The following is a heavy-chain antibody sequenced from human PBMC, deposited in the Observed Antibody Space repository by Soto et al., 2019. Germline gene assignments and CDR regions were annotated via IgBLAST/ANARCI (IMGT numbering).Heavy chain of an antibody. Sequence: QVQLVQSGAEVKKPGASVKVSCKASGYTFTGYYMHWVRQAPGQGLEWMGWINPNSGGTNYAQKFQGRVTMARDTSISTAYMELSRLRSDDTAVYYCARDATSSRRGYSYGYLPVYDAFDIWGQGTMVTVSS. V-gene: IGHV1-2*02. CDR3: ARDATSSRRGYSYGYLPVYDAFDI. D-gene: IGHD5-18*01. CDR2: INPNSGGT. J-gene: IGHJ3*02. CDR1: GYTFTGYY.